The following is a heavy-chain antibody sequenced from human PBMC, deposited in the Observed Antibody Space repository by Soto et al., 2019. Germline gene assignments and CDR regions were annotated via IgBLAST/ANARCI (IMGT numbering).Heavy chain of an antibody. V-gene: IGHV3-21*01. Sequence: GGSLRLSCAASGFTFSSYSMNWVRQAPGKGLEWVSSISSSSSYIYYADSVKGRFTISRDNAKNSLYLQMNSLRAEDTAVYYCARDVAAAGLYYYYYYGMDVWGQGTTVTVS. J-gene: IGHJ6*02. D-gene: IGHD6-13*01. CDR3: ARDVAAAGLYYYYYYGMDV. CDR2: ISSSSSYI. CDR1: GFTFSSYS.